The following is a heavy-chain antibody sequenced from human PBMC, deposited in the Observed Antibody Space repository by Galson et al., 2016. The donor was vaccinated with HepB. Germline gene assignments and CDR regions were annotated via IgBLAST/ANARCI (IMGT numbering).Heavy chain of an antibody. J-gene: IGHJ4*02. V-gene: IGHV3-48*02. D-gene: IGHD3-3*01. CDR1: GFNFSPSS. CDR3: ARDFSWSFDN. CDR2: ISGTTHIF. Sequence: SLRLSCAASGFNFSPSSMNWVRQAPGKGLEWLSYISGTTHIFVSYADSVRGRVTISRDNARNSLYLHLNSLRDEDTAVYYCARDFSWSFDNWGQGALVTVSS.